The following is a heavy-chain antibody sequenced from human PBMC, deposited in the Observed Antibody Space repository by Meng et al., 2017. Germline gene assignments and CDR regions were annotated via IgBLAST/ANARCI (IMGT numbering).Heavy chain of an antibody. CDR1: GFTFSSYA. CDR3: ARGTVTTDSPDY. V-gene: IGHV3-30*07. J-gene: IGHJ4*02. D-gene: IGHD4-17*01. Sequence: GESLKISCAASGFTFSSYAMHWVRQAPGKGLEWVAVISYDGSNKYYADSVKGRFTISRDNSKNTLYLQMNSLRAEDTALYYCARGTVTTDSPDYWGQGTLVTVSS. CDR2: ISYDGSNK.